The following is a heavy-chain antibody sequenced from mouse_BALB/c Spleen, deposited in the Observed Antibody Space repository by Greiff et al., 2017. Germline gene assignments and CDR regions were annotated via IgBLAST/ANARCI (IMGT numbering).Heavy chain of an antibody. CDR2: ISDGGSYT. Sequence: EVQLVESGGGLVKPGGSLKLSCAASGFTFSDYYMYWVRQTPEKRLEWVATISDGGSYTYYPDSVKGRFTISSDNAKNNLNLQMSSMKSEDTAMYYCARDITRDYWGQGTSVTVSS. CDR1: GFTFSDYY. CDR3: ARDITRDY. V-gene: IGHV5-4*02. J-gene: IGHJ4*01. D-gene: IGHD1-1*01.